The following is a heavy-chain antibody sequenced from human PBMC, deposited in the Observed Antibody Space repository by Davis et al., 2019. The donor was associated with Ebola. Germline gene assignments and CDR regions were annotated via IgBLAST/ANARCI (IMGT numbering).Heavy chain of an antibody. J-gene: IGHJ4*02. CDR1: GFTFSSYS. V-gene: IGHV3-48*01. CDR3: AKFPYYYDSSGYYYPDY. Sequence: GESLKISCAASGFTFSSYSMNWVRQTPGKGLEWVSYISSSSSTIYYADSVKGRFTISRDNSKNTLYLQMNSLRAEDTAVYYCAKFPYYYDSSGYYYPDYWGQGTLVTVSS. CDR2: ISSSSSTI. D-gene: IGHD3-22*01.